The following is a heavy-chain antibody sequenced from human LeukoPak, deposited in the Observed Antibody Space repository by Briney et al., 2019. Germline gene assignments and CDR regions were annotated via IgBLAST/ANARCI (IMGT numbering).Heavy chain of an antibody. CDR1: GFTFSSYE. Sequence: GGSLRLSCAASGFTFSSYEMNWVRQAPGKGLEWVSYISSSGSTIYYADSVKGRFTISRDNAKNSLYLQMNGLRAEDTAVYYCAKDTGPMYYYDAEVGYYYMDVWGKGTTVTISS. J-gene: IGHJ6*03. D-gene: IGHD3-22*01. CDR2: ISSSGSTI. CDR3: AKDTGPMYYYDAEVGYYYMDV. V-gene: IGHV3-48*03.